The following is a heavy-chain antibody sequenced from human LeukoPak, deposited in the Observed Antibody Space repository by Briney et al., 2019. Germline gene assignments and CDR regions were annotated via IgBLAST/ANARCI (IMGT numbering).Heavy chain of an antibody. J-gene: IGHJ4*02. Sequence: GGSLRLSCAASGFTFSSYAMHWVRQAPGKGLEWVAIISYDGSNKYYADPVKGRFTISRDNSKNTLYLQMNSLRAEDTAVYYCAWDHLDYWGQGTLVTVSS. CDR2: ISYDGSNK. V-gene: IGHV3-30*04. CDR1: GFTFSSYA. CDR3: AWDHLDY.